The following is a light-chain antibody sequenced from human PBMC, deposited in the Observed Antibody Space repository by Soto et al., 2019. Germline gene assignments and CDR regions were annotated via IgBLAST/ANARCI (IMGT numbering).Light chain of an antibody. CDR2: KAS. CDR1: QDFSNY. V-gene: IGKV1-9*01. J-gene: IGKJ1*01. Sequence: DIHLTHSPSVLSSAMVDRFTIACRASQDFSNYLAWYQKKPGEAPNLLIYKASTLASGVPSRFSGSGSGTEFTLTINSLQPDDFATYYCQQYHIYSGTFGQGTKVDIK. CDR3: QQYHIYSGT.